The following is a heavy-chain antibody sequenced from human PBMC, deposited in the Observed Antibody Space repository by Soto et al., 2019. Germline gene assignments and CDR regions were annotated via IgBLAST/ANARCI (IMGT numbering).Heavy chain of an antibody. V-gene: IGHV4-31*03. CDR3: ARVGEIIGDH. CDR1: GGSISSSGYY. J-gene: IGHJ5*02. D-gene: IGHD3-10*01. CDR2: IYYSGST. Sequence: QVQLQESGPGLVKPSQTLSLTCTVSGGSISSSGYYWSWIRQHPGKGLEWIGYIYYSGSTDYNPSLKSRITRSVDTSKKQFSLKMRSVAAADTAVYYGARVGEIIGDHWGHGTLVTVSS.